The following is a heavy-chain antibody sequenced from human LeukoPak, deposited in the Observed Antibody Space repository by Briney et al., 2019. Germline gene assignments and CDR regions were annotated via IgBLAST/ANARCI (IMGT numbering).Heavy chain of an antibody. CDR1: GYTFTSYG. CDR3: ARVANYYDSSGRGYYMDV. Sequence: ASVKVSCKASGYTFTSYGISWVRQAPGQGLEWMGWISAYNGNTDYAQRLQGRVTMTRDTSTSTAYMELRSLRSDDTAVYYCARVANYYDSSGRGYYMDVWGKGTTVTVSS. V-gene: IGHV1-18*01. D-gene: IGHD3-22*01. CDR2: ISAYNGNT. J-gene: IGHJ6*03.